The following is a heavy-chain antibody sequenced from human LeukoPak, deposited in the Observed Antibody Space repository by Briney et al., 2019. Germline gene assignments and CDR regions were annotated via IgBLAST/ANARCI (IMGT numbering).Heavy chain of an antibody. CDR2: ISGSGGST. D-gene: IGHD1-26*01. CDR1: GFTFSNYA. Sequence: GGSLRLSCAASGFTFSNYAMSWVRQAPGRGLEWVSAISGSGGSTYYADSVKGRFTISRDNSKNTLYLQLNSLRAGDTAVYYCAKDDSGSYVAANYHFDYWGQGTLVTVSS. J-gene: IGHJ4*02. V-gene: IGHV3-23*01. CDR3: AKDDSGSYVAANYHFDY.